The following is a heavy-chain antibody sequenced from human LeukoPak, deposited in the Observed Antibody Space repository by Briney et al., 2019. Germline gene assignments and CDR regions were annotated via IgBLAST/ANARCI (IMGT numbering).Heavy chain of an antibody. CDR2: ISGSGGST. V-gene: IGHV3-23*01. CDR3: AKDSSGWFGEFDY. CDR1: GFTFSSYA. Sequence: PGGSLRLSCAASGFTFSSYAMSWVRQAPGKGLEWVSAISGSGGSTYYADSVKGRFTIFRDNSKNTLYLQMNSLRAEDTAVYYCAKDSSGWFGEFDYWGQGTLVTVSS. D-gene: IGHD3-10*01. J-gene: IGHJ4*02.